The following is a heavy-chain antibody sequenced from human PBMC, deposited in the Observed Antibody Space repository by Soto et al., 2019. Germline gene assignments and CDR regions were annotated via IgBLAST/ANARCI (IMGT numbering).Heavy chain of an antibody. D-gene: IGHD3-3*01. CDR1: GGSISSSGYY. J-gene: IGHJ4*02. CDR2: IYYSGST. Sequence: SETLSLTCTVSGGSISSSGYYWGWIRQPPGKGLEWIGSIYYSGSTYYNPSLKSRVTISVDTSKNQFSLKLSSVTAADTAVYYCARRGYYDFWSGYYTLSYFDYWGQGTLVTSPQ. CDR3: ARRGYYDFWSGYYTLSYFDY. V-gene: IGHV4-39*01.